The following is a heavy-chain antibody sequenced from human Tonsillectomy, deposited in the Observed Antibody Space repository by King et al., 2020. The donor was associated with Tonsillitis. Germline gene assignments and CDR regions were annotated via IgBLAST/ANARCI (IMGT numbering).Heavy chain of an antibody. CDR3: VRRNWHTFDV. CDR2: NFWNDVK. Sequence: ITLKESGPTLVKPTQTLTLTCTFSGFSLTTGVAVGWIRQPPGKALECLALNFWNDVKDYTPSLRNRVTVTKDTSKNQVVLTMTNMHPVDTGTYYCVRRNWHTFDVSGQGALVTVSS. CDR1: GFSLTTGVA. J-gene: IGHJ3*01. V-gene: IGHV2-5*04. D-gene: IGHD1/OR15-1a*01.